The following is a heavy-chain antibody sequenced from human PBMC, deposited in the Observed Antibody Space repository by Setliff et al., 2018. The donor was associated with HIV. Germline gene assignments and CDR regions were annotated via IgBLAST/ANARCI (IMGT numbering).Heavy chain of an antibody. Sequence: LSLTCTVSGGSIKNYYWSWIRQSPEKGLEWIGYIYYSGDTNYNPSLRSRVTISVDTSQDRFSLRLTSVAAADTGGYFCARGRQDSYYDSTSYYWGDAFDIWGQGTRVTVSS. D-gene: IGHD3-22*01. V-gene: IGHV4-59*01. J-gene: IGHJ3*02. CDR3: ARGRQDSYYDSTSYYWGDAFDI. CDR1: GGSIKNYY. CDR2: IYYSGDT.